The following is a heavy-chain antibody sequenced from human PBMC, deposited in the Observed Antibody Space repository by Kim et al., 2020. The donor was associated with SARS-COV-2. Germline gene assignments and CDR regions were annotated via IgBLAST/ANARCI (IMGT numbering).Heavy chain of an antibody. D-gene: IGHD3-3*01. Sequence: SETLSLTCTVSGGSISSSSYYWGWIRQPPGKGLEWIGSIYYSGSTYYNPSLKSRVTISVDTSKNQFSLKLSSVTAADTAVYYCATVGVVIIWEPYYYGMDVWGQGTTVTVSS. CDR2: IYYSGST. V-gene: IGHV4-39*01. J-gene: IGHJ6*02. CDR3: ATVGVVIIWEPYYYGMDV. CDR1: GGSISSSSYY.